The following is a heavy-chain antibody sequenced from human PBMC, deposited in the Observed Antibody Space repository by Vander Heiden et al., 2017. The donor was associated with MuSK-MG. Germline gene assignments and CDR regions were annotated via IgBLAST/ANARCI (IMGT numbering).Heavy chain of an antibody. J-gene: IGHJ4*01. V-gene: IGHV2-5*02. D-gene: IGHD4-17*01. CDR2: IYWDDDN. CDR1: GFSLSTVEVA. Sequence: QIALKESGPTLVKPTHTLTLTCTFSGFSLSTVEVAVGWIRQPPGKALEWLALIYWDDDNRYSPSLRSRLTITKDTSKNQVFLTVTNMDPVDTATYYCARRDYGGSYFDYWGPGTLVTVSS. CDR3: ARRDYGGSYFDY.